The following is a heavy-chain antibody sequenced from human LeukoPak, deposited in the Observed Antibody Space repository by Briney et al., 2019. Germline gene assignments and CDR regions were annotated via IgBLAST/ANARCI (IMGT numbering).Heavy chain of an antibody. CDR1: GFTFSSYG. Sequence: GRSLRLSCAASGFTFSSYGMRWVRQAPGKGLEWVAVISYDGSNKYYADSVKGRFTISRDNSKNTLYLQMNSLRAEDTAVYYCAKDRRSNYYYGMDVWGQGTTVTVS. CDR3: AKDRRSNYYYGMDV. J-gene: IGHJ6*02. CDR2: ISYDGSNK. V-gene: IGHV3-30*18.